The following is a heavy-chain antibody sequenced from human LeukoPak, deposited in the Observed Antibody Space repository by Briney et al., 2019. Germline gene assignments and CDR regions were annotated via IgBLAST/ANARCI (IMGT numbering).Heavy chain of an antibody. V-gene: IGHV4-59*01. CDR3: ARAEFTTMIDI. CDR2: IYYSGST. CDR1: GGSISSYY. Sequence: SPSETLSLTCTGSGGSISSYYWSWIRQPPGKGLEWIGYIYYSGSTNYNPSLKSRVTISVDTSKNQFSLKLSSVTAADTAVYYCARAEFTTMIDIWGQGTMVTVSS. J-gene: IGHJ3*02. D-gene: IGHD3-22*01.